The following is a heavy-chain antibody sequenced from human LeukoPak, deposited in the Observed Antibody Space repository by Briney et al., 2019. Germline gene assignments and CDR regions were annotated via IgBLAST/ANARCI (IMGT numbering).Heavy chain of an antibody. V-gene: IGHV2-5*02. Sequence: ESGPTLVKPTQTLTLTCTFSGFSLRTRGVGVGWIRQPPGKALEWLALIYWDDDKRYSPSLKSRLTITKDTSKNQVVLTMTNMDPVDTATYYCAHRGYYGSANPWGQGTLVTVSS. CDR2: IYWDDDK. CDR1: GFSLRTRGVG. CDR3: AHRGYYGSANP. D-gene: IGHD3-10*01. J-gene: IGHJ5*02.